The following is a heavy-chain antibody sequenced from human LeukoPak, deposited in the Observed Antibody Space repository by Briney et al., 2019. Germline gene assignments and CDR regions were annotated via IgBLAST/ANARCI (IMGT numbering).Heavy chain of an antibody. D-gene: IGHD4-17*01. CDR1: GDTFTGYY. J-gene: IGHJ5*02. CDR3: ARDYGDYDSNWFDP. V-gene: IGHV1-2*02. Sequence: ASVKVSCEASGDTFTGYYMHWVRQAPGQGLEWMGWINPNSGGTNYAQKFQGRVTMTRDTSISTAYMELSRLRSDDTAVYYCARDYGDYDSNWFDPWGQGTLVTVSS. CDR2: INPNSGGT.